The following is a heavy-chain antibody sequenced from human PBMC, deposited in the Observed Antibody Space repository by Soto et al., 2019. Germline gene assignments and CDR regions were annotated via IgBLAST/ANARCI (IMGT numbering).Heavy chain of an antibody. CDR1: GFIFNGYG. D-gene: IGHD5-12*01. CDR2: ISYDGSSK. V-gene: IGHV3-30-3*01. J-gene: IGHJ4*02. Sequence: QVQLVESGGGVVQPGRSLRLSCEASGFIFNGYGLHWVRQAPGKGLEWVAMISYDGSSKYYADSVKGRFTISRDNSKNTMYLQMNSLRPEDTAVYYCTREGNGYKYYFDYWGQGTLVTVSS. CDR3: TREGNGYKYYFDY.